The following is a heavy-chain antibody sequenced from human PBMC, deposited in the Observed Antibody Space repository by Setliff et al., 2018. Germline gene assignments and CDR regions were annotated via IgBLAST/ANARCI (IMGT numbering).Heavy chain of an antibody. Sequence: ESLKISCKASGSIFTNYWIGWVRQMPGKGLEWMGVIYPGDSDTRYSPSFQGQVTISADKSINTAYLQWSSLKASDTAIYYCTRHEDRNKCTSSSCYRENDAFDVWGQGAMVTVSS. D-gene: IGHD2-2*01. V-gene: IGHV5-51*01. CDR3: TRHEDRNKCTSSSCYRENDAFDV. J-gene: IGHJ3*01. CDR2: IYPGDSDT. CDR1: GSIFTNYW.